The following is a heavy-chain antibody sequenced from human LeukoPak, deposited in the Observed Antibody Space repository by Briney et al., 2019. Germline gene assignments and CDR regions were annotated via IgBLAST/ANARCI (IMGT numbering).Heavy chain of an antibody. D-gene: IGHD2-15*01. CDR3: ASILISVVGGATTDFDY. J-gene: IGHJ4*02. CDR1: GFTFSDYY. V-gene: IGHV3-11*01. Sequence: GGSLRLSCAAPGFTFSDYYMCWIRQAPGKGLEWVSYISSRGSNIYYVDSVKGRFTISRDNATNSLYLQMKRLRAEDTRLYYCASILISVVGGATTDFDYWGQGTLVTVSS. CDR2: ISSRGSNI.